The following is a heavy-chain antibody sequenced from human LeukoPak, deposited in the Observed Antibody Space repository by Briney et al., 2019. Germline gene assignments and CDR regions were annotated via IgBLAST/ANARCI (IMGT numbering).Heavy chain of an antibody. CDR1: GFTFSSYG. V-gene: IGHV3-30*02. CDR3: AKDRGLGGYSSSWTLH. D-gene: IGHD6-13*01. J-gene: IGHJ4*02. CDR2: IRYDGSNK. Sequence: GGSLRLSCAASGFTFSSYGTHWVRQAPGKGLEWVAFIRYDGSNKYYADSVKGRFTISRDNSKNTLYLQMNSLRAEDTAVYYCAKDRGLGGYSSSWTLHWGQGTLVTVSS.